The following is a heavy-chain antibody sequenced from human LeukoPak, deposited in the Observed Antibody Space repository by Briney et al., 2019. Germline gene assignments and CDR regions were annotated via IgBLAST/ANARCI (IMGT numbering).Heavy chain of an antibody. CDR1: GASIRSSGYY. J-gene: IGHJ5*02. D-gene: IGHD1-26*01. V-gene: IGHV4-39*07. CDR3: ARVGSGSHNWFDP. CDR2: IYYSGST. Sequence: SETLSLTCTVSGASIRSSGYYWGWIRQPPGKGLEWIGSIYYSGSTNYNPSLKSRVTMSVDTSKNQFSLKLRSVTAADTAVYYCARVGSGSHNWFDPWGQGTLVTVSS.